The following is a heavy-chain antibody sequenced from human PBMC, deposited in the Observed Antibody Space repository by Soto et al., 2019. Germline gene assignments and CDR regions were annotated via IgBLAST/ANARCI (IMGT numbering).Heavy chain of an antibody. CDR1: GYTFTGYY. D-gene: IGHD3-9*01. V-gene: IGHV1-2*04. CDR3: ARQSIRYFDSYYFDY. Sequence: ASVKVSCKASGYTFTGYYMHWVRQAPGQGLEWMGWINPNSGGTNYAQKFRGWVTTTRDTSISTAYMELSRLRSDDTAVYYCARQSIRYFDSYYFDYWGQGTLVTVSS. CDR2: INPNSGGT. J-gene: IGHJ4*02.